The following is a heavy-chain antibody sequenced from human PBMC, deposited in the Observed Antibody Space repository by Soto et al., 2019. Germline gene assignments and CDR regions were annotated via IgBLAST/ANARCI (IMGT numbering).Heavy chain of an antibody. V-gene: IGHV3-9*01. CDR1: GFTFDDYA. CDR2: ISWNSGSI. D-gene: IGHD1-26*01. Sequence: EVQLVESGGGLVQPGRSLRLSCAASGFTFDDYAMHWVRQAPGKGLEWVSGISWNSGSIGYADSVKGRFTISRDNAKNTLYLQMNSLRAEDTAVYYCAVMGATPKDYWGQGTLVTVSS. CDR3: AVMGATPKDY. J-gene: IGHJ4*02.